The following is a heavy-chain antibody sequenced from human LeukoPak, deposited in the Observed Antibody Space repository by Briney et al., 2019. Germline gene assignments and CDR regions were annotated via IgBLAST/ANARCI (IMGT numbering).Heavy chain of an antibody. D-gene: IGHD1-1*01. J-gene: IGHJ3*02. Sequence: PGGSLRLSCAASGFAFTDAWMSWVRQTPGRGLEYIGRIKSKSDGGTVAYAAPVKGRFTISRDDSQNTLFLQMSSLKTEDTAVYYCARDRQGTPGTFDIWGQGTMVTVSP. CDR2: IKSKSDGGTV. CDR3: ARDRQGTPGTFDI. CDR1: GFAFTDAW. V-gene: IGHV3-15*01.